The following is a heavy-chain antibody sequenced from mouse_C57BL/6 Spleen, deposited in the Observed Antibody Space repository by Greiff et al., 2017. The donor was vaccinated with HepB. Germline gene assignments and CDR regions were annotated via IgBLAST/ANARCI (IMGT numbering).Heavy chain of an antibody. D-gene: IGHD2-3*01. J-gene: IGHJ2*01. CDR2: IDPSDSYT. Sequence: QVQLQQSGAELVMPGASVKLSCKASGYTFTSYWMHWVKQRPGQGLEWIGEIDPSDSYTNYNQKFKGKSTLTVDKSSSTAYMQLSSLTSEDSAVYYRARVDGYSPDYWSHGTTPSVSS. CDR1: GYTFTSYW. V-gene: IGHV1-69*01. CDR3: ARVDGYSPDY.